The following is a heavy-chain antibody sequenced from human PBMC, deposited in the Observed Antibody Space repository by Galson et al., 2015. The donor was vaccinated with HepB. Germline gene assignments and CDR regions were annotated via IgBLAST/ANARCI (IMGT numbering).Heavy chain of an antibody. CDR2: ISYDGSNK. J-gene: IGHJ4*02. CDR1: GFTFSSYG. V-gene: IGHV3-30*03. Sequence: SLRLSCAASGFTFSSYGMHWVRQAPGKGLEWVAVISYDGSNKYYADSVKGRFTISRDNSKNTLYLQMNSLRAEDTAVYYCTTNHGGGYCSSTSCFIEDYWGQGTLVTVSS. CDR3: TTNHGGGYCSSTSCFIEDY. D-gene: IGHD2-2*01.